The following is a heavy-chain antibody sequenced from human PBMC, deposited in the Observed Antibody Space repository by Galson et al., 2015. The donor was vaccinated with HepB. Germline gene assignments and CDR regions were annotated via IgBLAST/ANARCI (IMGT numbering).Heavy chain of an antibody. CDR2: IYPGDSDT. CDR3: ARQRRYYDSSGYADDAFDI. J-gene: IGHJ3*02. CDR1: GYSFSSYW. Sequence: QSGAEVKKPGESLKISCKGSGYSFSSYWIGWVRQMPGKGLEWMGIIYPGDSDTRYSPSFQGHVTISADKSISTAYLQWSSLKASDTAMYYCARQRRYYDSSGYADDAFDIWGQGTMVTVSS. D-gene: IGHD3-22*01. V-gene: IGHV5-51*01.